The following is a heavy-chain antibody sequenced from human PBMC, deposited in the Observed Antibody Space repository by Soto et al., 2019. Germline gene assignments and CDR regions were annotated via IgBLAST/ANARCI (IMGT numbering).Heavy chain of an antibody. CDR3: AREELERIYYYGMDV. D-gene: IGHD1-1*01. V-gene: IGHV3-48*03. CDR1: GFTFSSYE. Sequence: LRLSCAASGFTFSSYEMNWVRQAPGKGLEWVSYISSSGSTIYYADSVKGRFTISRDNAKNSLYLQMNSLRAEDTAVYYCAREELERIYYYGMDVWGQGTTVTVSS. CDR2: ISSSGSTI. J-gene: IGHJ6*02.